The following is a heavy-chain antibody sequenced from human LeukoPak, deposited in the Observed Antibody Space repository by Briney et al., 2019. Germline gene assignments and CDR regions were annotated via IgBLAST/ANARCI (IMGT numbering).Heavy chain of an antibody. V-gene: IGHV3-23*01. CDR3: AKRGSSVNATPRDYFDY. D-gene: IGHD2-15*01. Sequence: GGSPGLSCAASGFTFSSYAMSWVRQAPGKGLEWVSVISGSGDSTYYADSVKGRFTISRDNSKNTLYLQMNSLRAEDTAVYFCAKRGSSVNATPRDYFDYWGQGNLVTVSS. J-gene: IGHJ4*02. CDR2: ISGSGDST. CDR1: GFTFSSYA.